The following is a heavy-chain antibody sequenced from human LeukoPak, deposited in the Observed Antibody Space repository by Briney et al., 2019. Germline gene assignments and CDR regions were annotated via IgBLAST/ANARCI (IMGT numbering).Heavy chain of an antibody. CDR3: ARDLAYCGGDCYNWFDP. V-gene: IGHV4-59*01. D-gene: IGHD2-21*02. Sequence: SETLSLTCTVSGASISSYYCSWIRQPPGKGLEWIGYIYYSGITNYNPSLKSRVTISVDTSKNQFSLKLSSVTAADTAVYYCARDLAYCGGDCYNWFDPWGQGTLVTVSS. CDR2: IYYSGIT. J-gene: IGHJ5*02. CDR1: GASISSYY.